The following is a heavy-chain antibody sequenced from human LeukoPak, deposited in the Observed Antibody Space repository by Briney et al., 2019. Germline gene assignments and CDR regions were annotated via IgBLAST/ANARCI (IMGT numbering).Heavy chain of an antibody. CDR3: TAAVAIMGDYLDY. V-gene: IGHV3-15*01. J-gene: IGHJ4*02. CDR2: IKSKTDDGTA. CDR1: GFTVSSNY. Sequence: GGSLRLSCAASGFTVSSNYMSWVRQGPGKGLEWVGRIKSKTDDGTADYAAPVKGRFTISRDDSKNTLYLQMGSLKIEDTAVYYCTAAVAIMGDYLDYWGQGTLVTVSS. D-gene: IGHD1-26*01.